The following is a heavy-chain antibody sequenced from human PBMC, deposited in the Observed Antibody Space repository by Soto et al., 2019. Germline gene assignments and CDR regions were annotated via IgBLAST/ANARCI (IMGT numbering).Heavy chain of an antibody. CDR1: GFTFSSYA. J-gene: IGHJ5*02. V-gene: IGHV3-23*01. Sequence: EVQLLESGGGLVQPGGSLRLSCAASGFTFSSYAMSWVRQAPGKGLEWVSAISGSGGSAYYADSVKGRFTISRDNSKNTLYLQMNSLRAEVTAVYYCAKDRSSGWYVHGFDPWGQGTLVTVSS. CDR2: ISGSGGSA. D-gene: IGHD6-19*01. CDR3: AKDRSSGWYVHGFDP.